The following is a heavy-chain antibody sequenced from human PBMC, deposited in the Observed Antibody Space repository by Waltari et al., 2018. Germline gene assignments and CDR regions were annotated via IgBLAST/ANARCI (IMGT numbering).Heavy chain of an antibody. CDR1: GGSISSGSYY. CDR3: ARTCGYSSGWYHLDY. J-gene: IGHJ4*02. CDR2: NYTRDSA. Sequence: QVQLQESGPGLVKPSQTLSLTCTVSGGSISSGSYYWSWIRQPAGKGLAWIGRNYTRDSANYKPSRKRRVTLTVDTTKNQSSLKVASETAADTAVYYCARTCGYSSGWYHLDYWGQGTLVTGSS. V-gene: IGHV4-61*02. D-gene: IGHD6-19*01.